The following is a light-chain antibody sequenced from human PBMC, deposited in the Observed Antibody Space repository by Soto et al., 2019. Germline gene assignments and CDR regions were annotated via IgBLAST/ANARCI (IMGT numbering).Light chain of an antibody. CDR3: HQYGNSPRT. Sequence: EIVLTQSPGTLSLSPVERTTLSCRASQTVSNNYLAWYQQKPGQAPRLLIYDEFTRATGIPDRFSGSGTGTDFTLTISRLEPEDFAVYYCHQYGNSPRTFGQGTKVDIK. J-gene: IGKJ1*01. CDR1: QTVSNNY. CDR2: DEF. V-gene: IGKV3-20*01.